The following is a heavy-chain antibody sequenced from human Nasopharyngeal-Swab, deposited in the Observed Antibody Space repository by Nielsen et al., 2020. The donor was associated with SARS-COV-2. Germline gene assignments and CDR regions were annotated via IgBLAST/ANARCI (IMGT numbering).Heavy chain of an antibody. CDR1: GYTFTSYI. D-gene: IGHD6-19*01. CDR3: ATGAAVAGTPISYYYYYGMDV. CDR2: INTYNGNT. V-gene: IGHV1-18*01. Sequence: ASVKVSCKTSGYTFTSYIISWVRQAPGQGLAWMGSINTYNGNTNYAQKFQGRVTMTEDTSTDTAYMELSSLRSEDTAVYYCATGAAVAGTPISYYYYYGMDVWGQGTTVTVSS. J-gene: IGHJ6*02.